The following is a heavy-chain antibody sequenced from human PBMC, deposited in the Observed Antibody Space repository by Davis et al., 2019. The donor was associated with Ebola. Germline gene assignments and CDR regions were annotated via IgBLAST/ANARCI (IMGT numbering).Heavy chain of an antibody. CDR2: IYYSGST. Sequence: MPGGSLRLSCTVSGGSISSYYWSWIRQPPGKGLEWIGYIYYSGSTNYNPSLKSRVTISVDRSKNQFSLKLSSVTAADTAVYYCARASGWYPPDYWGQGTLVTVSS. D-gene: IGHD6-19*01. J-gene: IGHJ4*02. CDR3: ARASGWYPPDY. V-gene: IGHV4-59*12. CDR1: GGSISSYY.